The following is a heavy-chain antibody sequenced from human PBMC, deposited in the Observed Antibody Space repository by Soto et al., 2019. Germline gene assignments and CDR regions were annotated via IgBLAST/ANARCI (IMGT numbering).Heavy chain of an antibody. J-gene: IGHJ6*02. CDR3: ARAGIAAAGVYYYYGMDV. CDR2: INPSGGST. D-gene: IGHD6-13*01. CDR1: GYPFTSYY. V-gene: IGHV1-46*01. Sequence: ASVKVSWKASGYPFTSYYMHWVRQAPGQGLEWMGIINPSGGSTSYAQKFQGRVTMTRDTSTSTVYMELSSLRSEDTAVYYCARAGIAAAGVYYYYGMDVWGQGTPVTVSS.